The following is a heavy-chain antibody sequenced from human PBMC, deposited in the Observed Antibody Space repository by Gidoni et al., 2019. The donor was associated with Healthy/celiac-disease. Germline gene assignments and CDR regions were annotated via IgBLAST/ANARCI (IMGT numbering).Heavy chain of an antibody. D-gene: IGHD3-22*01. Sequence: QVQLQQWGAGLLKPSETLSLTCAVYGGSFSGYYWSWIRQPPGKGLEWIGEINHSGSTNYNPSLKSRVTISVDTSKNQFSLKLSSVTAADTAVYYCARRVTYYYDSSGFLYYYYMDVWGKGTTVTVSS. J-gene: IGHJ6*03. CDR3: ARRVTYYYDSSGFLYYYYMDV. CDR2: INHSGST. V-gene: IGHV4-34*01. CDR1: GGSFSGYY.